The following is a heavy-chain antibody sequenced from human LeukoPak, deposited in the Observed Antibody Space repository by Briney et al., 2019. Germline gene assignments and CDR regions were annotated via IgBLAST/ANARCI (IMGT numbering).Heavy chain of an antibody. V-gene: IGHV5-51*01. J-gene: IGHJ5*02. Sequence: GESLKISCKGSGYSFTSYWIGWVRQMPGKGLEWMGIIYPGDSDTRYSPSFQGQVTISADKSISTAYLQWSSLKASDTAMYYCARQGSSGYTYNWFDPWGQGTLVTVSS. CDR3: ARQGSSGYTYNWFDP. CDR2: IYPGDSDT. D-gene: IGHD3-22*01. CDR1: GYSFTSYW.